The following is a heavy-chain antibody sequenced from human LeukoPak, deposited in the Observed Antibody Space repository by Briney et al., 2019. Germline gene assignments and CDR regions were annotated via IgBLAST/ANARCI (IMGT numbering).Heavy chain of an antibody. V-gene: IGHV3-23*01. Sequence: GGSLRLSCAASGFTFSSYSMNWVRQAPGKVLEWVSAISGSGGSTYYADSVKGRFTISRDNSKNTLYLQMNSLRAEDTAVYYCAKDNGNYYDSSGSSTWGQGTLVAVSS. D-gene: IGHD3-22*01. CDR3: AKDNGNYYDSSGSST. CDR1: GFTFSSYS. CDR2: ISGSGGST. J-gene: IGHJ5*02.